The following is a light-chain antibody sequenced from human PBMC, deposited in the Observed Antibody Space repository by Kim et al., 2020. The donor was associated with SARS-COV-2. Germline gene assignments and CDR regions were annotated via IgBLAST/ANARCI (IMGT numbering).Light chain of an antibody. Sequence: LSAAVGNRVTITCRASQSNTNTLAWFQQKSGKAPKLLIYKASSLESGVPSRFSGSGSGTEFTLTISSLQPDDFATHYCHQYYRYSTFGQGTKLEI. CDR2: KAS. V-gene: IGKV1-5*03. CDR1: QSNTNT. CDR3: HQYYRYST. J-gene: IGKJ2*01.